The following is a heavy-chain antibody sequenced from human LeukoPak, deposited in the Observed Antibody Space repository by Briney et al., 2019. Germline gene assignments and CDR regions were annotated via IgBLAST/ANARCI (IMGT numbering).Heavy chain of an antibody. J-gene: IGHJ4*02. Sequence: PGRSLRLSCAASGFAFNTYAMHWVRQAPGQGLEWVALIWHDGSHKFYSNSVRGRFTISRDNSKNTLYLQMNSLRAEDTAVYYCAKGSGWYRIDVDYWGQGTLVTVSS. CDR2: IWHDGSHK. V-gene: IGHV3-33*06. D-gene: IGHD6-19*01. CDR3: AKGSGWYRIDVDY. CDR1: GFAFNTYA.